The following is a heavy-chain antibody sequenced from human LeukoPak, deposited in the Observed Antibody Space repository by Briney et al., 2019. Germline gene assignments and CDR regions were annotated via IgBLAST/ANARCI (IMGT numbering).Heavy chain of an antibody. V-gene: IGHV1-69*05. D-gene: IGHD3-22*01. J-gene: IGHJ4*02. Sequence: SVKVSCKASGDTFSSHPINWVRQVPGQGLEWMGGIIPIFGTTNYAQKFQGRVTITTDESTSTAYMELSSLRSEDTAVYYCAKDAVYYYDSSGYYCDYWGQGTLVTVSS. CDR3: AKDAVYYYDSSGYYCDY. CDR1: GDTFSSHP. CDR2: IIPIFGTT.